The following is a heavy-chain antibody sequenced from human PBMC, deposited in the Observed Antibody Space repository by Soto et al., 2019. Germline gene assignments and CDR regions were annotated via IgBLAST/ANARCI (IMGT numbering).Heavy chain of an antibody. CDR1: GGSIGHYF. CDR2: VYHTGTT. CDR3: TTGGHYVPGVGPTPYYFDY. J-gene: IGHJ4*02. Sequence: QVQLQESGPGLVKPSETLSLTCTVSGGSIGHYFWSWIRQPPGKGLEWIGQVYHTGTTNYNPSLNLRVTMSWDTSNDHFSLSLDSVTAADTAVYYCTTGGHYVPGVGPTPYYFDYWGQGALAIVSS. D-gene: IGHD3-16*01. V-gene: IGHV4-59*01.